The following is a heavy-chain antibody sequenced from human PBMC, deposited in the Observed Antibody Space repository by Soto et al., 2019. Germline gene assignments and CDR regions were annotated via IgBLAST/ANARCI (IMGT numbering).Heavy chain of an antibody. J-gene: IGHJ4*02. D-gene: IGHD3-10*01. CDR2: ISGSGGST. CDR1: GFTFSSYA. CDR3: AKDLRGYGSGSYYTDY. Sequence: GGSLRLSCAASGFTFSSYAMSWVRQAPGKGLEWVSAISGSGGSTYYADSVKGRFTISRDNSKNTLYLQMNSLRAEDTAVYYCAKDLRGYGSGSYYTDYWGQGTLVTVSS. V-gene: IGHV3-23*01.